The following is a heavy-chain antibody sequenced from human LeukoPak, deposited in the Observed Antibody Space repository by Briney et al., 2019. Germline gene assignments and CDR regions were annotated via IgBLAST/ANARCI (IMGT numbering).Heavy chain of an antibody. CDR3: ASGAVGYNSVFLDY. CDR2: ISYDGSNK. D-gene: IGHD5-24*01. J-gene: IGHJ4*02. CDR1: GFTFSSYA. Sequence: GGFLRLSCAASGFTFSSYAMHWVRQAPGKGLEWVAVISYDGSNKYYADSVKGRFTISRDNSKNTLYLQMNSLRAEDTAVYYCASGAVGYNSVFLDYWGQGTLVTVSS. V-gene: IGHV3-30-3*01.